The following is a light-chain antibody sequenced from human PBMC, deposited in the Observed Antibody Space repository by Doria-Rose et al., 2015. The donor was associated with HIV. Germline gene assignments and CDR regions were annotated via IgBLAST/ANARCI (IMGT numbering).Light chain of an antibody. CDR3: HQYGTSWT. V-gene: IGKV3-20*01. J-gene: IGKJ1*01. Sequence: EIVLTQSPGTLSLSPGERATLSCRASQSFSSTYLAWYQQKPGRAPSLLIYDGSTRATGIQDRFSASGSGTDFTLTINRPEPEDFALYYCHQYGTSWTFGQGTKVEI. CDR2: DGS. CDR1: QSFSSTY.